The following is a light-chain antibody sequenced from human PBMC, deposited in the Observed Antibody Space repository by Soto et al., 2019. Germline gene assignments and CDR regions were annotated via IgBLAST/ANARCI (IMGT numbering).Light chain of an antibody. V-gene: IGKV1-12*02. CDR2: AAS. CDR3: QQSYSTPST. CDR1: QGIGSW. Sequence: DIQMTQSPSSVSASVGDRVTITCRASQGIGSWLAWYQQQPGKAPKLLIYAASTLQSGVPSRFSGSGSGTDFTLTLSSPQPEDFATYYCQQSYSTPSTFGQGTKVDIK. J-gene: IGKJ1*01.